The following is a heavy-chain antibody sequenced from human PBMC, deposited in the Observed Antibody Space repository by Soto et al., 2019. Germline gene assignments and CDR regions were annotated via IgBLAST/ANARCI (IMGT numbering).Heavy chain of an antibody. CDR3: ARGAQGQWLVDY. CDR2: VNMDGSTT. D-gene: IGHD6-19*01. V-gene: IGHV3-74*01. Sequence: EVQLVESGGGLVQPGGSLRLSCAGSGFTFNSYWLHWVRQAPGKGLVWVSRVNMDGSTTTYADSVKGRFTISRDNAKNTVYLQMNSLRADDTAVYYCARGAQGQWLVDYWGQGTPVTVSS. CDR1: GFTFNSYW. J-gene: IGHJ4*02.